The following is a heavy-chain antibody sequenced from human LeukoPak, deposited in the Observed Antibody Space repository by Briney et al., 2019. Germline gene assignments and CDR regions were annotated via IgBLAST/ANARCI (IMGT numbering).Heavy chain of an antibody. J-gene: IGHJ4*02. V-gene: IGHV3-64*01. CDR3: ARAIHSSGYPPVDY. D-gene: IGHD3-22*01. CDR2: ISSDGGST. Sequence: GGSLRLSCAASGFIFSTYAMHWVRQAPGKGLEFVSCISSDGGSTFYANSVKGRFTISRDDSKNTLYLQMGRLRGEDMAVYYCARAIHSSGYPPVDYWGQGTLVTVSS. CDR1: GFIFSTYA.